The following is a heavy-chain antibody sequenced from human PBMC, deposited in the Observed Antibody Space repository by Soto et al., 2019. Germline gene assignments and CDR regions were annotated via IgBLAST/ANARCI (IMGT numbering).Heavy chain of an antibody. J-gene: IGHJ6*01. Sequence: PSETLSITCTFSGGSISSSSYYWGWIRQPPGKGLEWIGSIYYSGSTYYNPSLKSRVTISVDTSKNQFSLKLSSVTAADTAVYYCARNEAAVAGTGSYGMDVWGQGTTVTVSS. CDR1: GGSISSSSYY. CDR3: ARNEAAVAGTGSYGMDV. CDR2: IYYSGST. V-gene: IGHV4-39*01. D-gene: IGHD6-19*01.